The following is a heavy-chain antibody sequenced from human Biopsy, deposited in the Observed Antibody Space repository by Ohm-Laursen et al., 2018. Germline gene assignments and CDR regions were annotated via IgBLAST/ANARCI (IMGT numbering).Heavy chain of an antibody. Sequence: ASVKVSCMAPGGTFSNYGVNWVRQAPGQGLEWLGGNIPILGTGNYAQKFQDRVTVAADTSTSTATMELRSLRSDDTAVYYCATKLTGYFHHWGQGTLVSVSS. CDR1: GGTFSNYG. J-gene: IGHJ1*01. V-gene: IGHV1-69*06. D-gene: IGHD3-9*01. CDR3: ATKLTGYFHH. CDR2: NIPILGTG.